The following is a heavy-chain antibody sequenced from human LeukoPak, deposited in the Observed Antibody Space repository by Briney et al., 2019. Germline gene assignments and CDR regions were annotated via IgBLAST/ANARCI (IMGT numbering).Heavy chain of an antibody. V-gene: IGHV3-23*01. CDR3: ASHLPYCGRDSCPFFDS. Sequence: PGGSLRLSCAASGSTLSNYAISWVRQAPGKGLEWVSATSADGGDTYHTDSVKGRFTISRDNSKSTLFLQMNSLRGEDTAVYYCASHLPYCGRDSCPFFDSWGQGTLVTVSS. CDR1: GSTLSNYA. CDR2: TSADGGDT. J-gene: IGHJ4*02. D-gene: IGHD2-21*01.